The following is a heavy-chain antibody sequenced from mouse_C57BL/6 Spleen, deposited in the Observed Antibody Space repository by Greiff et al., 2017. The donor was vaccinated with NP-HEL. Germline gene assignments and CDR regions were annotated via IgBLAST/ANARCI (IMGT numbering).Heavy chain of an antibody. CDR1: GYTFTSYW. Sequence: VQLQQSGAELVKPGASVKLSCKASGYTFTSYWMHWVKQRPGRGLEWIGRIAPTSGGTNYNEKFKSKATLTVDKPSSTAYMQLSSLTSEDSAVYYCARRFFDYWGQGTTLTVSS. CDR2: IAPTSGGT. CDR3: ARRFFDY. V-gene: IGHV1-72*01. J-gene: IGHJ2*01.